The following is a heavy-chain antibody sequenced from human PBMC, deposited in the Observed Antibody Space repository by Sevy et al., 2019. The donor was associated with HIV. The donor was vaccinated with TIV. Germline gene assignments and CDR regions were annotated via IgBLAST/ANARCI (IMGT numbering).Heavy chain of an antibody. CDR3: AREESYGSNFDY. J-gene: IGHJ4*02. CDR2: ISYDGSNK. Sequence: GGSLRLSCAASGLTFSSYAMHWVRQAPGKGLEWVAVISYDGSNKYYADSVKGRFTISRDNSKNTLYLQMNSLRAEDTAVYYCAREESYGSNFDYWGQGTLVTVSS. D-gene: IGHD3-10*01. CDR1: GLTFSSYA. V-gene: IGHV3-30*04.